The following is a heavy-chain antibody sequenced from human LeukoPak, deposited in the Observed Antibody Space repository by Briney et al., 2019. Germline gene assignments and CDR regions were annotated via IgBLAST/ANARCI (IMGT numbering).Heavy chain of an antibody. CDR3: AREIVVVVAATQWFDP. Sequence: ASVKVSCKASGGTFSSYAISWVRQAPGQGLEWMGWISAYNGNTNYAQKLQGRVTMTTDTSTSTAYMELRSLRSDDTAVYYCAREIVVVVAATQWFDPWGQGTLATVSS. J-gene: IGHJ5*02. V-gene: IGHV1-18*01. D-gene: IGHD2-15*01. CDR2: ISAYNGNT. CDR1: GGTFSSYA.